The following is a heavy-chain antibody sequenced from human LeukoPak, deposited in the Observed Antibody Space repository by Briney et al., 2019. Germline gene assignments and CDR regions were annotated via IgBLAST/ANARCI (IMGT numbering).Heavy chain of an antibody. CDR1: GYTFTSHG. J-gene: IGHJ5*02. Sequence: GASVTVSCKASGYTFTSHGITWVRQAPGQGLEWMGWISTYNVNTNYAQKLQGRATMTTDTSTSSAYTQLWSLRSDHTAVYYGARDQYYDSKGWFDPWGQGTLVTVSS. D-gene: IGHD3-22*01. CDR2: ISTYNVNT. V-gene: IGHV1-18*04. CDR3: ARDQYYDSKGWFDP.